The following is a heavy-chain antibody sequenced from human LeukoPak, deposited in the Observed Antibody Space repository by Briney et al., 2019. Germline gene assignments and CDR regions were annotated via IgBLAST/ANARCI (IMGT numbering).Heavy chain of an antibody. V-gene: IGHV4-59*01. J-gene: IGHJ6*02. D-gene: IGHD4-17*01. Sequence: SETLSLTCNVSGGSISSYYWSWIRQPPGKGLEWIGYIYYSGSTNYNPSLKSRVTISVDTSKNQFSLKLSSVTAADTAVYYCARDPGLRRYGMDVWGQGTTVTVSS. CDR3: ARDPGLRRYGMDV. CDR2: IYYSGST. CDR1: GGSISSYY.